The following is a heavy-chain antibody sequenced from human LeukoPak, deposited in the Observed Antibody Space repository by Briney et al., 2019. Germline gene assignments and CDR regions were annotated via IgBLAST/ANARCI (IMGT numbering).Heavy chain of an antibody. V-gene: IGHV4-59*11. CDR3: ASRPAGSTWYGVFDF. D-gene: IGHD6-13*01. Sequence: PETLSLTCSVSGGSINSHYWSWIRQSPGKGLEWIGYVFNGGSTNYNPSLKSRVTMSLDTSRDQFSLRLSSVTAADTAIYYCASRPAGSTWYGVFDFWSQGTLVTVSS. CDR2: VFNGGST. CDR1: GGSINSHY. J-gene: IGHJ4*02.